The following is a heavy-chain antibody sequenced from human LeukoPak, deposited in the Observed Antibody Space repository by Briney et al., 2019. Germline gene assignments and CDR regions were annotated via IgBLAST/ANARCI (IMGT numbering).Heavy chain of an antibody. V-gene: IGHV3-73*01. Sequence: GGSLRLSCAASGFTFSDSTIHWVRQAAGKGLDWVGRIRGRGNNYATAYAASLRGRFTISRDDSKETTFLQMNSLKTEDTAVYYCAKDRPDHYYYYYGMDVWGQGTTVTVSS. CDR3: AKDRPDHYYYYYGMDV. CDR2: IRGRGNNYAT. D-gene: IGHD1-14*01. CDR1: GFTFSDST. J-gene: IGHJ6*02.